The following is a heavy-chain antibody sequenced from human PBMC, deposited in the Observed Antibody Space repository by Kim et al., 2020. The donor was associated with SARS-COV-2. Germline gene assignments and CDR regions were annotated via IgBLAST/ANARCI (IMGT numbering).Heavy chain of an antibody. J-gene: IGHJ6*02. CDR2: ISYDGRKK. D-gene: IGHD3-10*01. V-gene: IGHV3-30-3*01. CDR1: GLSFDDSA. CDR3: TRGNYYESVSLSDYYNGMDV. Sequence: GGSLRLSCAASGLSFDDSAMNWVRQAPGKGLEWVAVISYDGRKKEYADSVKGRFSISRDNSKTTLSRQMNSLRVEDTAVYYCTRGNYYESVSLSDYYNGMDVWGQGTTVTVSS.